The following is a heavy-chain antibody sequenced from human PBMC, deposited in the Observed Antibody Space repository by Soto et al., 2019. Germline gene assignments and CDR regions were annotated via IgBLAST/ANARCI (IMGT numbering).Heavy chain of an antibody. CDR1: GLSFTNHW. CDR2: IKQDGGGT. J-gene: IGHJ3*01. CDR3: ATPGFHRDALEL. Sequence: EMQLEDSGGGLVQPGWSRRLSCEASGLSFTNHWMRWVRQAPGKGLGWLANIKQDGGGTYYLESVEGRFSISRDKAKDSVYLQMCGLRAEGTGVYYCATPGFHRDALELWGQGTLLTVSS. D-gene: IGHD1-1*01. V-gene: IGHV3-7*03.